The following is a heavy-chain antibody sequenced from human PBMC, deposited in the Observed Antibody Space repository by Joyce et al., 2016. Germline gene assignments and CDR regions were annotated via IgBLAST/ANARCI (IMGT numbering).Heavy chain of an antibody. CDR3: ARNYAAAWYDRFFDL. V-gene: IGHV3-7*03. CDR2: IRHAAGGR. D-gene: IGHD1-1*01. CDR1: GCTFSNYW. J-gene: IGHJ2*01. Sequence: EVQLVESGGGLVQPGGSLRLSCVASGCTFSNYWMTWVRQAPGKGVEWVADIRHAAGGRNYVDAVNGRFTLSRDNAKNSVYLQMNNLGPKDTAMYYCARNYAAAWYDRFFDLWGRGTLVAVSS.